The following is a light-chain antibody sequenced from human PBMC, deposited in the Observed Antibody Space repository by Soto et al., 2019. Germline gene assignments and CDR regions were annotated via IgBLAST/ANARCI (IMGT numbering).Light chain of an antibody. Sequence: EIVLTQSPGTLSLSPGERATLSCRSSQSVSSSYLAWYQQKPGQAPRLIIFGASTRATGFPARFSGSGSGTEFTLTISSLQSEDFAVYYCQQYKDWPHTFGQGTKVDIK. CDR2: GAS. CDR3: QQYKDWPHT. CDR1: QSVSSSY. J-gene: IGKJ1*01. V-gene: IGKV3-15*01.